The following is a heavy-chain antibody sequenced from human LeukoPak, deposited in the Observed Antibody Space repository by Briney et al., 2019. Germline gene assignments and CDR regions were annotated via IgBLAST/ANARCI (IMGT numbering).Heavy chain of an antibody. J-gene: IGHJ4*02. CDR2: IIPIFGTA. V-gene: IGHV1-69*05. Sequence: SVKVSCKASGGTFSSYAISWVRQAPGQGLEWMGRIIPIFGTANYAQKFRGRVTITTDESTSTAYMELSSPRSEDTAVYYCARGYGDYEPYYFDYWGQGTLVTVSS. CDR3: ARGYGDYEPYYFDY. D-gene: IGHD4-17*01. CDR1: GGTFSSYA.